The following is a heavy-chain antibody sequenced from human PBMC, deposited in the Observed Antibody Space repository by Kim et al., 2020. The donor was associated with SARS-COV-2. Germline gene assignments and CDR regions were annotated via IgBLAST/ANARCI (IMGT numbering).Heavy chain of an antibody. Sequence: GGSLRLSCAASGFTFSSYAMSWVRQAPGKGLEWVSVIYSGGSSTYYADSVKGRFTISRDNSKNTLYLQMNSLRAEDTAVYYCSKGRGYFDYWGQGTLVTVSS. CDR1: GFTFSSYA. CDR3: SKGRGYFDY. J-gene: IGHJ4*02. V-gene: IGHV3-23*03. CDR2: IYSGGSST.